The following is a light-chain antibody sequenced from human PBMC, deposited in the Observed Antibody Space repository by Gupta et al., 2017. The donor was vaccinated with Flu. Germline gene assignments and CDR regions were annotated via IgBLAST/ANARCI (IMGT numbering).Light chain of an antibody. Sequence: DIQMTKYPSSVSASMGDRVTTSCRASQSSSNWLDWYQQRPGKAPKLLIYSASTLQSGVPSRFSGSGSGTDFTLTISSLQPEDFATYYCQQANSFPRAFGQGTKVEIK. CDR1: QSSSNW. J-gene: IGKJ1*01. CDR3: QQANSFPRA. V-gene: IGKV1-12*01. CDR2: SAS.